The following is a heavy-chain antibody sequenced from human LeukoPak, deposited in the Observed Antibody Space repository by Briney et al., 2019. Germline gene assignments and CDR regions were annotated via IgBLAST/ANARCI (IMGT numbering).Heavy chain of an antibody. CDR1: GGSISSSNYY. Sequence: PSETLSLTCTLSGGSISSSNYYWGWIRQPPGKGLEWIGNIYYSGSTYYNPSLKSRVTISVDTSKNHFSLNLSSVTAADTAVYYYARRGAYSFGFIYYFDFWGQGTLVTVSS. V-gene: IGHV4-39*02. CDR2: IYYSGST. CDR3: ARRGAYSFGFIYYFDF. D-gene: IGHD5-18*01. J-gene: IGHJ4*02.